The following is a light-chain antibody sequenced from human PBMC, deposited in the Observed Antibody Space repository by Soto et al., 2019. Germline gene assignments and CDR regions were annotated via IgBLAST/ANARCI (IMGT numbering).Light chain of an antibody. CDR2: AAS. Sequence: DIQMTQSPSSLSASVGDRGTITCRASQGISTYLNWYQQKPGKAPKLLIYAASSLQSGVPSRFSGSGSETDFTLTISSLQPEDFATYSCQQSYSTTRTFGQGTKVDIK. V-gene: IGKV1-39*01. CDR1: QGISTY. CDR3: QQSYSTTRT. J-gene: IGKJ1*01.